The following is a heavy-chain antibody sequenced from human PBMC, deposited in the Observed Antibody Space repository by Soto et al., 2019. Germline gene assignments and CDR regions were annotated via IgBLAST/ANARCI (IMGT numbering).Heavy chain of an antibody. V-gene: IGHV5-51*01. CDR1: GYSFTSYW. J-gene: IGHJ6*02. CDR3: ARQNYAYYYYYGMDV. Sequence: EVQLVQSGAEVKKPGESLKISCKGSGYSFTSYWIGWVRQMPGKGLEWMGIIYPGDSDTRYSPSFQGKVTISADKSISTASLQWSSLKASDTAMYYCARQNYAYYYYYGMDVWGQGTTVTVSS. CDR2: IYPGDSDT. D-gene: IGHD1-7*01.